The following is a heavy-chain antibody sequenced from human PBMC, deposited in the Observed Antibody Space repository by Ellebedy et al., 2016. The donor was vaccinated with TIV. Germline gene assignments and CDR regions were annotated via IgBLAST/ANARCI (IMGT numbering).Heavy chain of an antibody. CDR3: VKAWGD. J-gene: IGHJ4*02. Sequence: GESLKISCLASGFTFAPYAMPWVRQAPGKGLEYVSAITGDGVSTYYADSVKGRFTISRDNSKHTLYLQRSSLRAEDTAVDYCVKAWGDWGQGTLVTVSS. CDR2: ITGDGVST. CDR1: GFTFAPYA. V-gene: IGHV3-64D*06. D-gene: IGHD3-16*01.